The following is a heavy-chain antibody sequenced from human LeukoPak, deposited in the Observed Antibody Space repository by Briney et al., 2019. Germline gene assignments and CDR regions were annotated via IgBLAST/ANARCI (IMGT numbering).Heavy chain of an antibody. D-gene: IGHD3-16*02. CDR1: GGSIGTYY. J-gene: IGHJ6*03. Sequence: PSETLSLTCIVSGGSIGTYYWSWIRQSPGKGLEWIGYIYVTGSTRYNPYLQSRVTISVDTSRNQFFLKMSSVTAADTAVYYCARHIGGGIEDMDVWGTGTKVTVSS. CDR3: ARHIGGGIEDMDV. V-gene: IGHV4-59*08. CDR2: IYVTGST.